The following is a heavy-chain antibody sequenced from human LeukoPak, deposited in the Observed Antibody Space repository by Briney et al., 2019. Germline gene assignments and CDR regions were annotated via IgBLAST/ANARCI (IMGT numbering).Heavy chain of an antibody. J-gene: IGHJ4*02. Sequence: SETLSLTCAVSGYSINSGYYWGWIRQPPGKGLEWIGSIYHSGTTYYNPSLKSRVTISVDTSKNQFSLKLNSVTAADTAIYYCTRADIAVAGTNFDYWGQGTLVTVSS. CDR3: TRADIAVAGTNFDY. CDR1: GYSINSGYY. CDR2: IYHSGTT. D-gene: IGHD6-19*01. V-gene: IGHV4-38-2*01.